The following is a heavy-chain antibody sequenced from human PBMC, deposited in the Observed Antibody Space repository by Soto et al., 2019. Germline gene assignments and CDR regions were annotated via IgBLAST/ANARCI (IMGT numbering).Heavy chain of an antibody. V-gene: IGHV1-2*02. CDR1: GYTFTGYY. CDR2: INPNSGGT. CDR3: ARGDHYSSSWLFDY. D-gene: IGHD6-13*01. Sequence: QVQLVQSGAEVKKPGASVKVSCKASGYTFTGYYMHWVRQAPGQGLEWMGWINPNSGGTNYAQKFQGRVTITADKSTSTAYMELSSLRSEDTAVYYCARGDHYSSSWLFDYWGQGTLVTVSS. J-gene: IGHJ4*02.